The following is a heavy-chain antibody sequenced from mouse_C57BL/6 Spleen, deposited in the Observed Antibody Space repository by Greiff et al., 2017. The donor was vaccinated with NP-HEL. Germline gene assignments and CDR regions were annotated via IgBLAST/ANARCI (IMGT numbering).Heavy chain of an antibody. CDR1: GYTFTSYW. Sequence: QVHVKQPGAELVMPGASVKLSCKASGYTFTSYWMHWVKQRPGQGLEWIGEFDPSDSYTNYNQKFKGKSTLTVDKSSSTAYMQLSSLTSEDSAVYYCARKSNFYYFDYWGQGTTLTVSS. D-gene: IGHD2-5*01. V-gene: IGHV1-69*01. CDR3: ARKSNFYYFDY. CDR2: FDPSDSYT. J-gene: IGHJ2*01.